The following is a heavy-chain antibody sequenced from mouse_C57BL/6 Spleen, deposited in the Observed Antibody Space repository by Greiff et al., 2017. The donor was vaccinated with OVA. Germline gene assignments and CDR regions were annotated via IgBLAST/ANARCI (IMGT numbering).Heavy chain of an antibody. CDR3: ARGAYYSNWYFDV. D-gene: IGHD2-5*01. J-gene: IGHJ1*03. V-gene: IGHV1-50*01. CDR1: GYTFTSYW. CDR2: IDPSDSYT. Sequence: QVQLQQPGAELVKPGASVKLSCKASGYTFTSYWMQWVKQRPGQGLEWIGEIDPSDSYTNYNQKFKGKATLTVDTSSSTAYMQISSLTSEDSAVYYCARGAYYSNWYFDVWGTGTTVTVSS.